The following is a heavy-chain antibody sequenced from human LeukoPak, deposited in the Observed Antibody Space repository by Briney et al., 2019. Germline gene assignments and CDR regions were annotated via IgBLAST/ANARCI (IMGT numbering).Heavy chain of an antibody. CDR1: GYTFISYY. CDR3: AGVVRVAGLYYFDY. V-gene: IGHV1-46*03. D-gene: IGHD2/OR15-2a*01. J-gene: IGHJ4*02. CDR2: INPSGGST. Sequence: ASVKVSCKASGYTFISYYMHWVRQAPGEGLEWMGIINPSGGSTNYAQKFQGRVTMTRDTSTSTVYMELSSLRSEDTAVYYCAGVVRVAGLYYFDYWGQGNLVTVSS.